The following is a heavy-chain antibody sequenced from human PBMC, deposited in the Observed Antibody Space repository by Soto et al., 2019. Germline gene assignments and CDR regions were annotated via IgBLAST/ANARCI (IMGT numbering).Heavy chain of an antibody. J-gene: IGHJ4*02. CDR3: ARDVGATGD. D-gene: IGHD1-26*01. CDR1: GYTFTSYA. V-gene: IGHV1-3*01. Sequence: QVQLVQSGAEVKKPGASVKVSCKASGYTFTSYAMHWVRQAPGQRLEWMGWINAGNGNTKYSQKFQGRVTITRDTSASADYKELSSMRSEDTAEYYCARDVGATGDWGQGTLVTVSS. CDR2: INAGNGNT.